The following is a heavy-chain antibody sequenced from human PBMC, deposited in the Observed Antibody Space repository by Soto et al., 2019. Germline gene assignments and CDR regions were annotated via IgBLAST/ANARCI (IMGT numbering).Heavy chain of an antibody. CDR3: ARANYYDSSCYFHY. V-gene: IGHV4-4*02. D-gene: IGHD3-22*01. J-gene: IGHJ4*02. CDR1: GGSISSSNW. CDR2: IYHSGST. Sequence: SETLSLTCAVSGGSISSSNWWSWVRQPPGKGLEWIGEIYHSGSTNYNPSLKSRVTISVDKSKNQFSLKLSSVTAADTAVYYCARANYYDSSCYFHYWGQGTLVTVSS.